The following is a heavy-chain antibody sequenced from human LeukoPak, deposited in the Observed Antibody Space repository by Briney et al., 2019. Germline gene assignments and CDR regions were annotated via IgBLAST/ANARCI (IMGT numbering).Heavy chain of an antibody. CDR1: GFTFAEYT. D-gene: IGHD6-19*01. V-gene: IGHV3-43*01. CDR3: VKDLVAASENVRGWYPMDY. CDR2: ISWNGARI. Sequence: GGSLRLSCAASGFTFAEYTMHWVRQAPGKGLEWVSLISWNGARIHYGDSVKGRFTISRDNSENSLYLQMNSLRTEDTALYYCVKDLVAASENVRGWYPMDYWGQGTLVTVSS. J-gene: IGHJ4*02.